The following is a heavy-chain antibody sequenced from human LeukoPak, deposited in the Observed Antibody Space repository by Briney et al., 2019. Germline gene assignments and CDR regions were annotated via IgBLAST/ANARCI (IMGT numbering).Heavy chain of an antibody. CDR2: ISSSSSYI. Sequence: GGSLRLSCAASGFTVSSNYMSWVRQAPGKGLEWVSSISSSSSYIYYADSVKGRFTISRDNAKNSLYLQMNSLRAEDTAVYYCARDAREGATRYTPYDAFDIWGQGTMVTVSS. D-gene: IGHD1-26*01. V-gene: IGHV3-21*01. CDR3: ARDAREGATRYTPYDAFDI. CDR1: GFTVSSNY. J-gene: IGHJ3*02.